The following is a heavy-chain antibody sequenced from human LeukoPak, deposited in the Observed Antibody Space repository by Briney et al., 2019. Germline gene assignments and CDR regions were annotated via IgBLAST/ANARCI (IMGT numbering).Heavy chain of an antibody. J-gene: IGHJ4*02. Sequence: GGSLRLSCAASGFTFSSYAMSWVRQAPGKGLEWVSAISGSGGSTYYADSVKGRFTISRDNSKNTLYLQMNSLRAEDTAVYYCAKDQVDIVATIAPFDYWGQGTLVTVSS. D-gene: IGHD5-12*01. V-gene: IGHV3-23*01. CDR2: ISGSGGST. CDR1: GFTFSSYA. CDR3: AKDQVDIVATIAPFDY.